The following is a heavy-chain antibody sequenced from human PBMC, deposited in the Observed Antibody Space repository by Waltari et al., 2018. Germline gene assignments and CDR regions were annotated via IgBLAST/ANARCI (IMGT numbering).Heavy chain of an antibody. CDR3: ARVKDGRGWFLYYGMDV. D-gene: IGHD6-19*01. CDR2: SSGSGGNT. Sequence: EVQLLESGGGLVQPGGSLRLSCAASGFTFSSYAMSWVRQAPGKGLEWVSDSSGSGGNTYYAESVKGRFTISRDNSKNTLYVQMNSLRVEETAVYYCARVKDGRGWFLYYGMDVWGQGTSVTVSS. CDR1: GFTFSSYA. V-gene: IGHV3-23*01. J-gene: IGHJ6*02.